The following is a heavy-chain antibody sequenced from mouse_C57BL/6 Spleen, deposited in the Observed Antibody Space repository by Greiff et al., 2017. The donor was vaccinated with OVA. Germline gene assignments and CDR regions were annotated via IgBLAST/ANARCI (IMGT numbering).Heavy chain of an antibody. Sequence: QVQLQQSGPELVKPGASVKLSCTASGYTFTSYDINWVKQRPGQGLEWIGWIYPRDGSTKYNEKFKGKATLTVDTSSSTAYMELHSLTSEDSAVYFCAREGQLRLQAWFAYWGQGTLVTVSA. CDR2: IYPRDGST. V-gene: IGHV1-85*01. J-gene: IGHJ3*01. CDR1: GYTFTSYD. D-gene: IGHD3-2*02. CDR3: AREGQLRLQAWFAY.